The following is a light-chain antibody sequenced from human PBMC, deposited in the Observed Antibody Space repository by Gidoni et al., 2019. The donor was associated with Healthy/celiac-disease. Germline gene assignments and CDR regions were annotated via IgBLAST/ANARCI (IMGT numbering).Light chain of an antibody. CDR3: QVWDSSSDHVV. V-gene: IGLV3-21*04. CDR2: YDS. Sequence: SYVLTQPPSVSVAPGKTARITCGGNNTGSKSVHWYQRKPGQAPVLVIYYDSDRPSGIPERFSGSNSGNTATLTISRVEAGDEADYYCQVWDSSSDHVVFGGGTKLTVL. CDR1: NTGSKS. J-gene: IGLJ2*01.